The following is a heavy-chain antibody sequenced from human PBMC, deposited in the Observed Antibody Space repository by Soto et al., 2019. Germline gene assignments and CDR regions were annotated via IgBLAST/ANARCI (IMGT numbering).Heavy chain of an antibody. CDR2: IYKSATT. CDR1: GDSISNLDYF. V-gene: IGHV4-30-4*01. J-gene: IGHJ5*01. D-gene: IGHD7-27*01. CDR3: ARGRYCLTGRCFPNWFDS. Sequence: SETRSLTCSVSGDSISNLDYFWAWIRQPPGQALEYIGYIYKSATTYYNPSFESRVAISVDTSKSQFSLNVTSVTAADTAVYFCARGRYCLTGRCFPNWFDSWGQGALVTVSS.